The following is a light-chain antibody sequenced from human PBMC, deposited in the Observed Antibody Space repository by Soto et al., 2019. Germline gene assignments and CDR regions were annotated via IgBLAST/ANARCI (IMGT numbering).Light chain of an antibody. CDR2: GNT. V-gene: IGLV1-40*01. CDR1: GSNIGAGYD. J-gene: IGLJ2*01. Sequence: QSVLTQPPSVSGAPGRRFPISSLGSGSNIGAGYDVHWYQQLPGRAPKLLIYGNTNRPSGVPDRFSGSKSGTSASLAITGLQAEDEADYYCLSFDSSLSVVFGGGTKLTVL. CDR3: LSFDSSLSVV.